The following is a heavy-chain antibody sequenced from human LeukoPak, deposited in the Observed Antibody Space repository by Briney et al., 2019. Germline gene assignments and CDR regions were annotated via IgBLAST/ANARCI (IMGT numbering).Heavy chain of an antibody. V-gene: IGHV4-59*12. Sequence: SETLSLTCSLSGDTLSTYYWNWIRQTPGRGLEWIGHISLGNTEYNPSLKSRVTISVDTSKNEFYLRLTSVTAADTALYFCTRDKRHSYGKYFDPWSQGTLVSVSS. CDR1: GDTLSTYY. CDR3: TRDKRHSYGKYFDP. J-gene: IGHJ4*02. CDR2: ISLGNT. D-gene: IGHD5-18*01.